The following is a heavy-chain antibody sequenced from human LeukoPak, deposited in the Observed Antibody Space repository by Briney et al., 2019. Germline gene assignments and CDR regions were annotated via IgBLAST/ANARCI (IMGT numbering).Heavy chain of an antibody. CDR1: GGSFSGYY. CDR2: INHSGST. D-gene: IGHD3-10*01. V-gene: IGHV4-34*01. J-gene: IGHJ4*02. Sequence: PSETLSLTCAVYGGSFSGYYWSWIRQPPGKGLEWIGEINHSGSTNYNPSLKSRVTISVDTSKNQFSLKLSSVTAADTAVYYCARANPRAVRDYYGSGSYRYWGQGTLVTVSS. CDR3: ARANPRAVRDYYGSGSYRY.